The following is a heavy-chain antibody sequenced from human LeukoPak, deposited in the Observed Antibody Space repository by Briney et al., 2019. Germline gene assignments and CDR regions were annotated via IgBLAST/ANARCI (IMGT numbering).Heavy chain of an antibody. J-gene: IGHJ4*02. CDR3: TRVGYIDEGIDY. CDR1: GFPFSSYW. Sequence: GGSLRLSCVASGFPFSSYWMTWVRQAPGKGLEWVANIKQDGSKKSYVDSVKGRFTISRDNAKNSLYLEMNSLRAEDTAIYYCTRVGYIDEGIDYWGQGTLVTVSS. CDR2: IKQDGSKK. D-gene: IGHD5-24*01. V-gene: IGHV3-7*04.